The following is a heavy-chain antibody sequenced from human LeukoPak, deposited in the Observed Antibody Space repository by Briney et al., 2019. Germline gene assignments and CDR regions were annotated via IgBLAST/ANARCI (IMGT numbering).Heavy chain of an antibody. D-gene: IGHD6-13*01. Sequence: SETLSLTCTVSGDSLSDHYWSWIRQPPGKGLEWIGDKYYSGSTNYNPSLKSRVTISLDTSKNQFSLKLSSVTAADTAFYYCAGRSRSSWYYGYWGQGTLVTVSS. J-gene: IGHJ4*02. CDR2: KYYSGST. V-gene: IGHV4-59*11. CDR1: GDSLSDHY. CDR3: AGRSRSSWYYGY.